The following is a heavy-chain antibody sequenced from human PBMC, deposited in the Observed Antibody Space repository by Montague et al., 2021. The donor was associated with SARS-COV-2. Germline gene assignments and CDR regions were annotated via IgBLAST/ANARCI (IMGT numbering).Heavy chain of an antibody. CDR1: GFSCSGSW. Sequence: SLRLSCAASGFSCSGSWMSWVRQAPGKGLEWVANIKQDGSEKSYVDSMKGRFTISRDNAENSLFLQMNSLRAEDTAMYFCCRGASTALDIWGQGTMVTVSS. J-gene: IGHJ3*02. D-gene: IGHD4/OR15-4a*01. CDR2: IKQDGSEK. CDR3: CRGASTALDI. V-gene: IGHV3-7*03.